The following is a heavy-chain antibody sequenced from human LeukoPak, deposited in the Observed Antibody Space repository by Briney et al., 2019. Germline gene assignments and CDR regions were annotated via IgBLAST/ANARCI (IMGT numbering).Heavy chain of an antibody. Sequence: SETLSLTCTVSGGSISSYYWSWIRQPAGKGLEWIGRIYTSGSTNYNPSLKSRVTMSVDTSKNQFSLKLSSVTAADTAVYYCARDARLRLGESSYYFDYWGQGTLVTVSS. CDR2: IYTSGST. CDR1: GGSISSYY. CDR3: ARDARLRLGESSYYFDY. D-gene: IGHD3-16*02. J-gene: IGHJ4*02. V-gene: IGHV4-4*07.